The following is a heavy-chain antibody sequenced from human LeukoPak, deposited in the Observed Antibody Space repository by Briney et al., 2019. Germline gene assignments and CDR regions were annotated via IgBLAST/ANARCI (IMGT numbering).Heavy chain of an antibody. CDR3: ARAGLGYCSGGSCSSAPLDAFDI. CDR2: IYTSGST. V-gene: IGHV4-4*07. CDR1: GGSISSYY. Sequence: PSETLSLTCTVSGGSISSYYWSWIRQPAGKGLEWIGRIYTSGSTNYNPSLKSRVTMSVDTSKNQFSLKLSPVTAADTAVYYCARAGLGYCSGGSCSSAPLDAFDIWGQGTMVTVSS. J-gene: IGHJ3*02. D-gene: IGHD2-15*01.